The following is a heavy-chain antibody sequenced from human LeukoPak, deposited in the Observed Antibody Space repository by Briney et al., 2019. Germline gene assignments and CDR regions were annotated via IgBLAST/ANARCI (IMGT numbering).Heavy chain of an antibody. V-gene: IGHV4-59*11. CDR3: ARDLVTVTKGFDI. J-gene: IGHJ3*02. Sequence: NASETLSLTCAVSDDSFSSHYWTWIRQPPGKGLEWIGYISYIGSTNYNPSLKSRVTISIDTSKNQFSLKLRSVTAADTAVYYCARDLVTVTKGFDIWGQGTMVSV. CDR2: ISYIGST. CDR1: DDSFSSHY. D-gene: IGHD4-17*01.